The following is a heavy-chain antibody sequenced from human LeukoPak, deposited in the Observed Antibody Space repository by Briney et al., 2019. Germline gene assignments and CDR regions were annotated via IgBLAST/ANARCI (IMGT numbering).Heavy chain of an antibody. CDR2: VSQSGRT. V-gene: IGHV4-34*01. J-gene: IGHJ4*02. D-gene: IGHD1-26*01. CDR1: GGSFSGYY. Sequence: SETLSLTCAVYGGSFSGYYCTWICQPPGKGLEWIGEVSQSGRTNYNPSLKSRVTISVHMSRNQCSLKLSSVTAADTAVYYCARLAGADDHWGAVDYWGQGTLVTVSS. CDR3: ARLAGADDHWGAVDY.